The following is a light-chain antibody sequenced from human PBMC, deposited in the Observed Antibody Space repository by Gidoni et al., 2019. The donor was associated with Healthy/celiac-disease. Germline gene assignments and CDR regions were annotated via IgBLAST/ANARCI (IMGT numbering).Light chain of an antibody. CDR3: QQSYSTLGYT. J-gene: IGKJ2*01. V-gene: IGKV1-39*01. CDR1: QSIRSS. CDR2: AAS. Sequence: SVTITCRASQSIRSSFHRYQQKPGKAPKLLLYAASSWQSGGPSRFSSSGSGTDYPLTISSLQPQDFSTYYCQQSYSTLGYTFGQGTKLEIK.